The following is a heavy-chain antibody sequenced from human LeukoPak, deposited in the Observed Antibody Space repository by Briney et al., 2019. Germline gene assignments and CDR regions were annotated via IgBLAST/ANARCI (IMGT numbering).Heavy chain of an antibody. D-gene: IGHD3-10*01. CDR2: IRYDGSNK. CDR1: GFTFSSYG. V-gene: IGHV3-30*02. J-gene: IGHJ6*03. Sequence: PGGSLRLSCAASGFTFSSYGMHWVRQAPGKGLEWVAFIRYDGSNKYYADSVEGRFTISRDNSKNTLYLQMNSLRAEDTAVYYCAKKTGVRGVNNYYYYYMDVWGKGTTVTISS. CDR3: AKKTGVRGVNNYYYYYMDV.